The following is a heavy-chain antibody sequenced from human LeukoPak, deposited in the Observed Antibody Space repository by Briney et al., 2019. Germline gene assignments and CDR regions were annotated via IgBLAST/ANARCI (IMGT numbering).Heavy chain of an antibody. J-gene: IGHJ4*02. Sequence: GGSLRLSCAASGFTFSSYSMNWVRQAPGKGLEWVSSISSSSSYIYYADSVKGRFTISRDNSKNSLYLQMNSLRAEDTALYYCAKDSRIAVAGHGGIDYWGQGTLVTVSS. V-gene: IGHV3-21*04. CDR2: ISSSSSYI. CDR3: AKDSRIAVAGHGGIDY. D-gene: IGHD6-19*01. CDR1: GFTFSSYS.